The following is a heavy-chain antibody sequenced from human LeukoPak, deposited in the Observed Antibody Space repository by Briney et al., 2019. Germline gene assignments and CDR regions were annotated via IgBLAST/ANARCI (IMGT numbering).Heavy chain of an antibody. CDR1: GFTFSNYA. Sequence: GGSLRLSCAASGFTFSNYAMNWVRQAPGKGLEWVSAISASGARTSYADSVKGRFTISRDNSKNTLFLQMNSLRADDTAVYYCAKEQGSSSFDWFDPWGQGTLVTVSS. D-gene: IGHD6-13*01. V-gene: IGHV3-23*01. CDR2: ISASGART. J-gene: IGHJ5*02. CDR3: AKEQGSSSFDWFDP.